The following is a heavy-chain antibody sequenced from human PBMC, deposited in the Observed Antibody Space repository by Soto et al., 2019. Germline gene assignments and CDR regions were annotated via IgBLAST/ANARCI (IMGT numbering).Heavy chain of an antibody. CDR2: IRSKANSYAT. D-gene: IGHD3-22*01. CDR3: TRLYPPKYYYDSSGYYPLYYYYGMDV. J-gene: IGHJ6*02. Sequence: GGSLRLSCAASGFTFSGSAMHWVRQASGKGLEWVGRIRSKANSYATAYAASVKGRFTISRDDSKNTAYLQMNSLKTEDTAVYYCTRLYPPKYYYDSSGYYPLYYYYGMDVWGQGTTVTVSS. CDR1: GFTFSGSA. V-gene: IGHV3-73*01.